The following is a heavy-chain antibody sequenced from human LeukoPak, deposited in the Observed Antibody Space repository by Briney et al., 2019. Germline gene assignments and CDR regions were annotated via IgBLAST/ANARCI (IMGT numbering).Heavy chain of an antibody. D-gene: IGHD5-12*01. CDR2: INPNSGGT. V-gene: IGHV1-2*02. J-gene: IGHJ5*02. Sequence: GASVKVSCKASGYTFTGYYIHWVRQAPGQGLEWMGKINPNSGGTNYAQKFQGRVTMTRDTSTSTAYMELNRLRSDDTAVYHCARLEDIVVVPWGQGTLVTVSS. CDR3: ARLEDIVVVP. CDR1: GYTFTGYY.